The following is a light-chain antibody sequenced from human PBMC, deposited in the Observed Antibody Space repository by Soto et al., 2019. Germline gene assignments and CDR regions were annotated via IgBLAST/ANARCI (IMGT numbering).Light chain of an antibody. Sequence: DIQLTQSPSTLSASVGDRVTITCRDSQSVGTWLAWYQQKPGKAPKLLMYDASSLERGVPSTFSGSGSGTEFTLTISSLQPDDFATYYCQQYDSRSLTFGGGTKVEI. CDR1: QSVGTW. CDR2: DAS. V-gene: IGKV1-5*01. CDR3: QQYDSRSLT. J-gene: IGKJ4*01.